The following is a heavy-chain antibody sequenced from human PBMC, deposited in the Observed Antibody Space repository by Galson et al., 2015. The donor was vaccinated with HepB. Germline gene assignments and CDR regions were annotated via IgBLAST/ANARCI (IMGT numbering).Heavy chain of an antibody. CDR2: INPSGGNT. Sequence: SVKVSCKASGYTFTSYYMHWVRQAPGQGLEWMGIINPSGGNTSYAQKFQGRVTMTRDTSTSTVYMELSSLRSEDTAVYYCAKSGYSSGWYSHWGQGTLVTVSS. D-gene: IGHD6-19*01. V-gene: IGHV1-46*01. J-gene: IGHJ4*02. CDR3: AKSGYSSGWYSH. CDR1: GYTFTSYY.